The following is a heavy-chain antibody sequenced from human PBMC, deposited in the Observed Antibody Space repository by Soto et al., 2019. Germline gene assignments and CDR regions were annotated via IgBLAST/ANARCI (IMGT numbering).Heavy chain of an antibody. D-gene: IGHD6-13*01. Sequence: VESLKISCKGSGYNFAIYYIDWVREMPGKGLEWMGIIHPGDSNSRYSPAFQGQVTISADKSISTAVLQWNSLKASDTAMYYCARRTPGSSSWRGFALWGQGTLVTVSS. CDR2: IHPGDSNS. V-gene: IGHV5-51*01. CDR1: GYNFAIYY. J-gene: IGHJ4*03. CDR3: ARRTPGSSSWRGFAL.